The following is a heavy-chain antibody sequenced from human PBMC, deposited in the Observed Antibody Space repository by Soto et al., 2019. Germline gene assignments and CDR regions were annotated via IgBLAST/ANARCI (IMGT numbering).Heavy chain of an antibody. D-gene: IGHD1-26*01. V-gene: IGHV3-30*04. Sequence: QVQLVESGGGVVQPGRSLRLSCIVSGHIFSSSAMHWVRQAPGKGLEWLAVISYDGSNKYYADSVRGRFSVSRDNSRNTLFLQLPSLRPEDTALYYCATGNAGLGDFWGQGTLVTVSS. CDR1: GHIFSSSA. CDR3: ATGNAGLGDF. CDR2: ISYDGSNK. J-gene: IGHJ1*01.